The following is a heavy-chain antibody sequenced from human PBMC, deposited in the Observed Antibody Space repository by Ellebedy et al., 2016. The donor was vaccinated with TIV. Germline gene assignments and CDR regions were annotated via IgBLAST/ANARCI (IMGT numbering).Heavy chain of an antibody. CDR3: ARDSTSYNWFDP. D-gene: IGHD2-2*01. V-gene: IGHV1-46*01. CDR2: INPSGGST. J-gene: IGHJ5*02. CDR1: GYTFTSYY. Sequence: ASVKVSCKASGYTFTSYYMHWVRQAPGQGLEWMGIINPSGGSTRYAQKFQGRVTMTRDTSTSTVYMELSSLRSDDTAVYYCARDSTSYNWFDPWGQGTLVTVSS.